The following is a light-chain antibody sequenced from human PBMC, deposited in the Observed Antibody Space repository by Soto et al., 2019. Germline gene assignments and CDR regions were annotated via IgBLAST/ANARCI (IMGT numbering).Light chain of an antibody. CDR1: SSDVGGYNY. J-gene: IGLJ1*01. CDR2: DVT. CDR3: SSYGGNYYV. V-gene: IGLV2-11*01. Sequence: QSALTQPRSVSGSPGQSVTISCTGTSSDVGGYNYVSWYQHHPGKAPKLILYDVTKRPSGVPDRFSGSKSGNTASLTISGLQAEDEADYYYSSYGGNYYVFGTGTKVTVL.